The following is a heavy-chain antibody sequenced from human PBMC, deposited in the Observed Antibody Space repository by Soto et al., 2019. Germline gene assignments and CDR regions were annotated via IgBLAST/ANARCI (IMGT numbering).Heavy chain of an antibody. CDR1: GYIFSANY. D-gene: IGHD3-10*01. V-gene: IGHV1-2*02. CDR2: INPHRGAT. J-gene: IGHJ5*02. Sequence: QVILVQSGAEVQKPGASLKVSCKASGYIFSANYIHWVRQAPGPGLEWLGWINPHRGATNYAQKFLGRVTMSADTSASTAYMDMARLKSDDTAVYDCVRAHALGFSTWFAPWGRGTLVTVSS. CDR3: VRAHALGFSTWFAP.